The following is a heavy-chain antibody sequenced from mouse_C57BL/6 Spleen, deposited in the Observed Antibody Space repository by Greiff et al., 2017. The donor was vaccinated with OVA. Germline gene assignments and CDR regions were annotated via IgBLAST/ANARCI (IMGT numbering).Heavy chain of an antibody. V-gene: IGHV1-22*01. Sequence: EVQLQQSGPELVKPGASVKMSCKASGYTFTDYNMHWVKQSHGKSLEWIGYINPNNGGTSYNQKFKGKATLTVNKASSTAYMELRSLTSEDSAVYYCARCLITTVVATKAMDYWGQGTSVTVSS. CDR2: INPNNGGT. J-gene: IGHJ4*01. CDR1: GYTFTDYN. D-gene: IGHD1-1*01. CDR3: ARCLITTVVATKAMDY.